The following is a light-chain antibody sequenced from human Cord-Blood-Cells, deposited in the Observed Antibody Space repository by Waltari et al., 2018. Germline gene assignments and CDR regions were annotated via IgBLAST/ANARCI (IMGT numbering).Light chain of an antibody. CDR1: SSDVVSSNI. Sequence: QSALTQLASVSGTPGQSLHIPCTGTSSDVVSSNIVSWYQQHPGKAPKLMIYEGSKRPSGVSKRFSGSKSGNTASLTISGLQAEDEADYYCCSYAGSSTWVFGGGTKLTVL. J-gene: IGLJ3*02. V-gene: IGLV2-23*01. CDR3: CSYAGSSTWV. CDR2: EGS.